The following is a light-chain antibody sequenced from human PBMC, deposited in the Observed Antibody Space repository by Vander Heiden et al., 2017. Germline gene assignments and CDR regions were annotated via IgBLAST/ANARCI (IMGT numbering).Light chain of an antibody. CDR2: DAS. Sequence: EIVLTQSPATLSLSPGERATLSCRASQSVSSYLAWYQQKPGQAPRLLIYDASNRATGIPARFSGSRSGTDFTLTISSLEPEDFAVYYCQQRSNWFTFGGGTKVEIK. J-gene: IGKJ4*01. CDR3: QQRSNWFT. V-gene: IGKV3-11*01. CDR1: QSVSSY.